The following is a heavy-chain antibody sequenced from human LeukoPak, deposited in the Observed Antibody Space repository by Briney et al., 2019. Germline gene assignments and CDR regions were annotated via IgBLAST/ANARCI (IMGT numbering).Heavy chain of an antibody. CDR1: GFTSSSYA. CDR3: AKDRRSYSYFPDY. J-gene: IGHJ4*02. Sequence: GGSLRLSCAASGFTSSSYAMSWVRQAPGKGLEWVSAISGSGGSTYYADSVRGRFTISRDNSKNTLYLQMNSLRAEDTAVYYCAKDRRSYSYFPDYWGQGTLVTVSS. V-gene: IGHV3-23*01. D-gene: IGHD1-26*01. CDR2: ISGSGGST.